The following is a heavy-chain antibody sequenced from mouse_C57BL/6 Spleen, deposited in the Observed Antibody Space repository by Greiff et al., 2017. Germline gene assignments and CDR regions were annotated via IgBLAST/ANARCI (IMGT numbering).Heavy chain of an antibody. Sequence: VQLKQSGPELVKPGASVQISCKASGYSFTDYNMNWVKQSNGKSLEWIGVINPNYGTTSYNQKFKGKATLTVDQSSSTAYMQLHSLTSEDSAVYYCARQTAQAPWFAYWGQGTLVTVSA. D-gene: IGHD3-2*02. CDR3: ARQTAQAPWFAY. CDR1: GYSFTDYN. CDR2: INPNYGTT. V-gene: IGHV1-39*01. J-gene: IGHJ3*01.